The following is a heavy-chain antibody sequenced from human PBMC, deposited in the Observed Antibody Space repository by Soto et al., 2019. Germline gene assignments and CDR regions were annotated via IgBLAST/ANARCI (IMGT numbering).Heavy chain of an antibody. J-gene: IGHJ4*02. Sequence: GGSLRLSCAASGFTFSSFGMYWVRHAPGKGLEWVAVIWYDGSNKYYTDSVKGRFTISRDNSKNTLYLQMNSLRAEDTAVYYCARDEAAAGMFGPLFDDWGQGTLVTVSS. CDR3: ARDEAAAGMFGPLFDD. D-gene: IGHD6-13*01. V-gene: IGHV3-33*01. CDR2: IWYDGSNK. CDR1: GFTFSSFG.